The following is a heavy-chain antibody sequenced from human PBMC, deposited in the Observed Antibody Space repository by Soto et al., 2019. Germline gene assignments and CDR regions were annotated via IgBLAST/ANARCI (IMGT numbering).Heavy chain of an antibody. D-gene: IGHD3-9*01. CDR3: ARGRRAGLRYFDWSLYYFDY. V-gene: IGHV1-2*04. Sequence: GASVKVSCKASGYPFTKFDINWVRQAPGQGLEWMGWINPNSGGTNYAQKFQGWVTMTRDTSISTAYMELSRLRSDDTAVYYCARGRRAGLRYFDWSLYYFDYWGQGTLVTVSS. J-gene: IGHJ4*02. CDR1: GYPFTKFD. CDR2: INPNSGGT.